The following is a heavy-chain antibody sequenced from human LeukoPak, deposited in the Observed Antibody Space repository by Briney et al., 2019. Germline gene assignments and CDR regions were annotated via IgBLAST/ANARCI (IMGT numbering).Heavy chain of an antibody. D-gene: IGHD4-23*01. J-gene: IGHJ4*02. V-gene: IGHV4-39*01. CDR3: ARHNVHGDNSADY. CDR1: GGSISGSGYY. Sequence: PSETLSLTCTVSGGSISGSGYYWGWIRQPPGKGLEWIGNIYYSGSTYYNPSLKSRVTMSVDTSKNQFSLKVSSLTAADTALYFCARHNVHGDNSADYWGQGTLVTVSS. CDR2: IYYSGST.